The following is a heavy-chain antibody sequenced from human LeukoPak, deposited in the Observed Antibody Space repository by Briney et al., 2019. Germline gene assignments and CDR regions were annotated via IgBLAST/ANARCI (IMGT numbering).Heavy chain of an antibody. D-gene: IGHD2-2*01. V-gene: IGHV4-59*08. CDR2: IYYSGST. CDR1: GGSISNYY. Sequence: SETLSVTCTVSGGSISNYYWSWIRQPQGKGLEWIGYIYYSGSTNYYPSLKSRVTISVDTSKNLFSLKLSSVTAADTAVYYCASAAYNYCSSTSCYGFPLANWGQGTLLTVSS. CDR3: ASAAYNYCSSTSCYGFPLAN. J-gene: IGHJ4*02.